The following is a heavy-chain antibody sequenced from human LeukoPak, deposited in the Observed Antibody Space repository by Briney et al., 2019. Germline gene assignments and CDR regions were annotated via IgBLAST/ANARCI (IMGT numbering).Heavy chain of an antibody. D-gene: IGHD2-2*01. V-gene: IGHV3-48*04. CDR3: ARSGYCTSTSCLNGRGAFDI. Sequence: PGGSLRLSCAASGFTFSTYSMNWVRQAPGKGLEWVSYISSSSSPIYYADFVKGRFTISRDNAKNSLYLQMNSLRVEDTAVYYCARSGYCTSTSCLNGRGAFDIWGQGTMVTVSS. CDR1: GFTFSTYS. J-gene: IGHJ3*02. CDR2: ISSSSSPI.